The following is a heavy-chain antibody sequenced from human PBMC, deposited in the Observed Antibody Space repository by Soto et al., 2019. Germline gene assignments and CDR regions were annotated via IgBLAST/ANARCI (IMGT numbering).Heavy chain of an antibody. V-gene: IGHV3-53*04. D-gene: IGHD3-3*01. CDR3: ARVLYDFWSGSYFYYMDV. Sequence: EVQLVESGGGLVQPGGSLRLSCAASGFTVSSNYMSWVRQAPGKGLEWVSVIYSGGSTYYADSVKGRFTISRHNSKNTLYLQMNSPRAEDTAVYYCARVLYDFWSGSYFYYMDVWGKGTTVTVSS. J-gene: IGHJ6*03. CDR1: GFTVSSNY. CDR2: IYSGGST.